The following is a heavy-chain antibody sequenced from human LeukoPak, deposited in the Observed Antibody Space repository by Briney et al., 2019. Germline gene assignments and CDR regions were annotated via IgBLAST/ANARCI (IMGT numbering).Heavy chain of an antibody. CDR2: IYSGDNT. CDR1: EFTVSSNY. CDR3: ARDPGDRAIDRWFDP. Sequence: GGSLRLSCAASEFTVSSNYMSWVRQAPGKGLECVSVIYSGDNTYYADSVKGRFTISIDNSKNTLYLQMNSLRAEDTAVYYCARDPGDRAIDRWFDPWGQGTLVIVSS. J-gene: IGHJ5*02. D-gene: IGHD5-18*01. V-gene: IGHV3-53*01.